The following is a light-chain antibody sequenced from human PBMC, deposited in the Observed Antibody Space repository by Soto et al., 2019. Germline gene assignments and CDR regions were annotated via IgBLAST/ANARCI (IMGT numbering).Light chain of an antibody. V-gene: IGLV2-14*01. CDR3: SSHTTSSTLV. CDR2: DVT. CDR1: SSDVGGYNY. J-gene: IGLJ2*01. Sequence: QSALTQPASVSGSPGQSITISCTGTSSDVGGYNYVSWYQQHPGKDPKLMIYDVTDRPSGISNRFSGSKSGYTASLTISGLQAEDEADYYCSSHTTSSTLVFGGGTKLTVL.